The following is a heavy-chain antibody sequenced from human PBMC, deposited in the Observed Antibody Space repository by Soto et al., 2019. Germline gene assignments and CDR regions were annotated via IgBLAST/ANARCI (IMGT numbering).Heavy chain of an antibody. J-gene: IGHJ4*02. D-gene: IGHD6-6*01. V-gene: IGHV3-74*01. CDR2: IHSDGSST. CDR1: GFTFSTYW. Sequence: EVQLVESGGGLVQPGGSLRLSCAASGFTFSTYWMHWVRQAPGKGPVWVSRIHSDGSSTSYADSVKGRFTISRDNAKNTLYLEMNSLRAEDTAVYCCAREYSTSRYFDYWGQGILVTVSS. CDR3: AREYSTSRYFDY.